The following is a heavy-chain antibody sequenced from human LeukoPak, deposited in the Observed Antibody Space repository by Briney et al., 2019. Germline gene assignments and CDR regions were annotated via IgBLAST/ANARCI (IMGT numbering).Heavy chain of an antibody. V-gene: IGHV4-59*01. J-gene: IGHJ3*02. CDR2: IYYSGST. CDR1: GGSISSYY. CDR3: ARGGEATVVKGDAFDI. D-gene: IGHD4-23*01. Sequence: SETLSLTCTVSGGSISSYYWSWIRQPPGKGLEWIGCIYYSGSTNYNPSLKSRVTISVDTSKNQFSLKLSSVTAADTAVYYCARGGEATVVKGDAFDIWGQGTMVTVSS.